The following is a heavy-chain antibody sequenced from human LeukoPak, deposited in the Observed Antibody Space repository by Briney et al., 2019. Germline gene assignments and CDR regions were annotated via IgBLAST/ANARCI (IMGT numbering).Heavy chain of an antibody. CDR3: ARLRDLYNIFDY. D-gene: IGHD1-1*01. J-gene: IGHJ4*02. Sequence: GGSLRLSCAASGFTFSSYAMSWVRQAPGKGLEWVSAISGSGGSTYYADSVKGRFTISRDNSNNTLYLQMNSLRAEDTAVYYCARLRDLYNIFDYWGQGTLVTVSS. V-gene: IGHV3-23*01. CDR1: GFTFSSYA. CDR2: ISGSGGST.